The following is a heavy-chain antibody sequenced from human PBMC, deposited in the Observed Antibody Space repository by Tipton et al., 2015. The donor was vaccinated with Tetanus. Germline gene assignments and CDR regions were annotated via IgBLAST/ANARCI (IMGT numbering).Heavy chain of an antibody. CDR3: ARNVYTATNDAFDI. Sequence: TLSLTCTVSGGSLFSGSYYWGWIRQPPGKGLEWIAFIHHSGLAFSKPSLKSRVSISIDTSQNQFSLRLTSVTAADTAVYFCARNVYTATNDAFDIWGHGTLVNVSS. D-gene: IGHD5/OR15-5a*01. CDR1: GGSLFSGSYY. J-gene: IGHJ3*02. V-gene: IGHV4-30-4*08. CDR2: IHHSGLA.